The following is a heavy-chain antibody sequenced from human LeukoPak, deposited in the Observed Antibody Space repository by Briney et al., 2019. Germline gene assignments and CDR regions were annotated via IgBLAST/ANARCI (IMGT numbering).Heavy chain of an antibody. D-gene: IGHD2-2*01. CDR2: IYYSGST. CDR1: GGSISSGDYY. V-gene: IGHV4-30-4*08. J-gene: IGHJ5*02. Sequence: SETLSLTCTVSGGSISSGDYYWSWIRQPPGKGLEWIGYIYYSGSTYYNPSLKSRVTISVDTSKNQFSLKLSSVTAADTAVYYCARVIVPAAVVNWFDPWGQGTLVTVSS. CDR3: ARVIVPAAVVNWFDP.